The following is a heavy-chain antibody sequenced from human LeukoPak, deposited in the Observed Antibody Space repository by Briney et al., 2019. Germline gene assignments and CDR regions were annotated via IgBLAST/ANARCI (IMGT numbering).Heavy chain of an antibody. CDR2: ISGSGGGT. J-gene: IGHJ3*02. D-gene: IGHD3-10*01. CDR3: ARMVRGVNDAFDI. CDR1: GFTFSSSA. V-gene: IGHV3-23*01. Sequence: GGSLRLSYAASGFTFSSSAMSWVRQAPGKGLEWVSAISGSGGGTYYADSVKGRFTISRDNSKNTLYLQMNSLRAEDTAVYYCARMVRGVNDAFDIWGQGTMVTVSS.